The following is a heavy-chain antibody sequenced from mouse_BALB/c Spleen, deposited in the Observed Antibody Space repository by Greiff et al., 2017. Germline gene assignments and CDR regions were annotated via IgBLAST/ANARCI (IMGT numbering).Heavy chain of an antibody. CDR2: ISSGGSYT. CDR1: GFTFSSYG. Sequence: VQLKESGGDLVKPGGSLKLSCAASGFTFSSYGMSWVRQTPDKRLEWVATISSGGSYTYYPDSVKGRFPISRDNAKNTLYLQMSSLKSEDTAMYYCARHGVTTVVNYFDYWGQGTTLTVSS. CDR3: ARHGVTTVVNYFDY. D-gene: IGHD1-1*01. V-gene: IGHV5-6*01. J-gene: IGHJ2*01.